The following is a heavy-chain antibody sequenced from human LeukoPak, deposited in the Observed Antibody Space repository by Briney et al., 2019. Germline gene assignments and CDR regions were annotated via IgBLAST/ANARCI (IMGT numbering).Heavy chain of an antibody. D-gene: IGHD3-10*01. J-gene: IGHJ4*02. CDR3: ARGAITMVRVVIIIVFDY. CDR2: INPSGGST. Sequence: GASVKVSCKASGYTFTSDYMHWVRQAPGQGLEWMGIINPSGGSTSYAQKFQGRVTMTRDTSTSTVYMELSSLRSEDTAVYYGARGAITMVRVVIIIVFDYWGQGTLVTVSS. CDR1: GYTFTSDY. V-gene: IGHV1-46*01.